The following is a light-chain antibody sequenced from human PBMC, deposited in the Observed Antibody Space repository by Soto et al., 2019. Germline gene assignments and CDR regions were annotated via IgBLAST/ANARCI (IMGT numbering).Light chain of an antibody. CDR2: GAS. CDR1: QSISNN. CDR3: QQYNNWWT. J-gene: IGKJ1*01. Sequence: EIVMTQSPATLSVSPGERATLSCRASQSISNNLAWYQQKRGQAPRLLIYGASTRATGIPARFSGSGSGTEFTLTISSLQSEDFAFYYCQQYNNWWTFGQGTKVEI. V-gene: IGKV3-15*01.